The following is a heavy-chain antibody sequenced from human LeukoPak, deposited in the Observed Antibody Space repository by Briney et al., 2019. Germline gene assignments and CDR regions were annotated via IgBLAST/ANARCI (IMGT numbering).Heavy chain of an antibody. D-gene: IGHD4-23*01. CDR2: IYHSGST. CDR1: GYSISSGYY. Sequence: PSETLSLTCAVSGYSISSGYYWGWIRQPPGKGLEWIGSIYHSGSTYYNPSLKSRVTISVDTSKNQFSLKPSSVTAADTAVYYCARHYGGSTGVLWFDPWGQGTLVTVSS. J-gene: IGHJ5*02. V-gene: IGHV4-38-2*01. CDR3: ARHYGGSTGVLWFDP.